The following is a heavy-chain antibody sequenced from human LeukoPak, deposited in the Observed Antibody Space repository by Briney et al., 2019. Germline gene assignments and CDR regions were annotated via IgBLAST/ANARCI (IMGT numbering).Heavy chain of an antibody. Sequence: ASETLSLTCTVSGGSISSYYWSRIRQPAGKGLEWIGRIYTGGSTNYNPSLKRRVTMSVDTSKNQFSLKLNSVTAADTAVYFCAREGYSYGYGLDYYYMDVWGKGTTVTVSS. D-gene: IGHD5-18*01. CDR1: GGSISSYY. J-gene: IGHJ6*03. CDR2: IYTGGST. V-gene: IGHV4-4*07. CDR3: AREGYSYGYGLDYYYMDV.